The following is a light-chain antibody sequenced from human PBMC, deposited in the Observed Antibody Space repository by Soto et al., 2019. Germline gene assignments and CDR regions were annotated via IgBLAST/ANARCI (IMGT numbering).Light chain of an antibody. CDR3: QQRSDWPPLT. CDR1: QSVSSY. J-gene: IGKJ4*01. Sequence: EIVLTQSPATLSLSPGERATLSCRASQSVSSYLVWYQQKPGQAPRLLIYDASNRAPGIPARFSGSGSGTDFTLTISSLEPEDFAVYYCQQRSDWPPLTCGGGTKVEIK. V-gene: IGKV3-11*01. CDR2: DAS.